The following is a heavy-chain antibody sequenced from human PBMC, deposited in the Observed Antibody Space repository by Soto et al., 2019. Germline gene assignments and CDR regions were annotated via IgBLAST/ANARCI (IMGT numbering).Heavy chain of an antibody. CDR3: ARGTRYSSGWYGSGTYNWFDP. CDR2: INHSGST. V-gene: IGHV4-34*01. J-gene: IGHJ5*02. Sequence: PSETLSLTCAVYGGSFSGYYWSWIRQPPGKGLEWIGEINHSGSTNYNPSLKSRVTISVDTSKNQFSLKLSSVTAADTAVYYCARGTRYSSGWYGSGTYNWFDPWGQGTLVTVSS. CDR1: GGSFSGYY. D-gene: IGHD6-19*01.